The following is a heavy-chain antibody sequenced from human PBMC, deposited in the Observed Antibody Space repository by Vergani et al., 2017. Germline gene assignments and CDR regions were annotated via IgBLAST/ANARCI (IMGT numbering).Heavy chain of an antibody. V-gene: IGHV3-21*01. CDR2: ISSRSSYI. J-gene: IGHJ4*02. CDR1: GFTFSSYG. Sequence: EVQLVESGGGLVKPGGSLRLSCEASGFTFSSYGMNWVRQAQGKGLEWFSSISSRSSYIYYADSGKGRFTISRDNAKNSLYLQMTSLRAEDTTVYYCASDINRGGMVRGARSSSSFYYWGQGTLVTVSS. CDR3: ASDINRGGMVRGARSSSSFYY. D-gene: IGHD3-10*01.